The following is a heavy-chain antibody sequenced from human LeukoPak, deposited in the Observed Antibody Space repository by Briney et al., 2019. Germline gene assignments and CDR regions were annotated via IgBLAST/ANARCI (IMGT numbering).Heavy chain of an antibody. CDR2: ISYDGSNK. V-gene: IGHV3-30-3*01. J-gene: IGHJ6*02. CDR3: ARGITMVRGGSRIYYYYGMDV. CDR1: GFTFSSYV. D-gene: IGHD3-10*01. Sequence: GGSLRLSCAASGFTFSSYVVSWVRQAPGKGLEWVAVISYDGSNKYYADSVKGRFTISRDNSKNTLYLQMNSLRAEDTAVYYCARGITMVRGGSRIYYYYGMDVWGQGTTVTVSS.